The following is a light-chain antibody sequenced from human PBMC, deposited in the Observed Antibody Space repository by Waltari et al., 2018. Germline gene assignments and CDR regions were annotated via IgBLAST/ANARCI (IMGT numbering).Light chain of an antibody. J-gene: IGLJ2*01. CDR1: STNIGTNY. Sequence: QSELTTPPSASGTPGQRVTLSCSRSSTNIGTNYVYWYKQFPGTAPKLLIYRNNRRPSGVPDRFSGSKSGTSASLAISGLRSEDEADYYCAAWDDSLSGVVFGGGTKLTVL. CDR2: RNN. CDR3: AAWDDSLSGVV. V-gene: IGLV1-47*01.